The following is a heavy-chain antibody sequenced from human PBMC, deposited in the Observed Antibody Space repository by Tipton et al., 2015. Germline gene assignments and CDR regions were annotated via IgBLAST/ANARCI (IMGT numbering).Heavy chain of an antibody. CDR2: IFHSGST. D-gene: IGHD3-22*01. V-gene: IGHV4-61*01. CDR3: ARGGAGYYYDSVGYLS. CDR1: GGYVTSNNYF. J-gene: IGHJ5*02. Sequence: TLSLTCSVSGGYVTSNNYFWSWIRQPPGKGLEWIGYIFHSGSTSYNPSLRSRVFISIDTSKNQFSLKLNSVTAADTAVYYCARGGAGYYYDSVGYLSWGQGTLVTVSS.